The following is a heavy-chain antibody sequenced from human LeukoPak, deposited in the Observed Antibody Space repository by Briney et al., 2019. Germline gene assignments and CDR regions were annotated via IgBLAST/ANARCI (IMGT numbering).Heavy chain of an antibody. D-gene: IGHD3-22*01. CDR3: ASSHDSSGND. CDR1: GFSVSGYW. CDR2: IKQDGSEK. V-gene: IGHV3-7*01. J-gene: IGHJ4*02. Sequence: GGSLRLSCAVSGFSVSGYWMTWVRQAPGKGLEWVANIKQDGSEKNYVDSVKGRFTISRDNSKNSLFLQMNSLRAEDTAVYYCASSHDSSGNDWGQGTLVTVSS.